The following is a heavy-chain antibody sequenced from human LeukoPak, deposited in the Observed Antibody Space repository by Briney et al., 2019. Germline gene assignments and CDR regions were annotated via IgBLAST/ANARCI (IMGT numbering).Heavy chain of an antibody. CDR3: ARAGWGSRGGYFDL. CDR2: IGTAGDT. J-gene: IGHJ2*01. D-gene: IGHD7-27*01. V-gene: IGHV3-13*01. Sequence: PGGSLRLSCAASGFTFSSYDMHWVRQATGKGLERVSAIGTAGDTYYPGSVKGRFTISRENAKNSLYLQMNSLRAGDTAVYYCARAGWGSRGGYFDLWGRGTLVTVSS. CDR1: GFTFSSYD.